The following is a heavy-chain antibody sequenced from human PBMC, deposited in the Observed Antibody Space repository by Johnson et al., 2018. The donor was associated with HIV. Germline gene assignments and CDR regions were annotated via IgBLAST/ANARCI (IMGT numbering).Heavy chain of an antibody. J-gene: IGHJ3*02. V-gene: IGHV3-66*01. CDR2: IFSGGST. CDR1: GFTVSSNC. CDR3: ARACRDGYTCDAFDI. Sequence: VQLVESGGGLVQPGGSLRLSCAASGFTVSSNCMTWVRQAPGKGLEWVSVIFSGGSTYYADSVKGRFTISRDNSKNTLYLQMNSLRAEDTAVYYCARACRDGYTCDAFDIWGQGTMVTVSS. D-gene: IGHD5-24*01.